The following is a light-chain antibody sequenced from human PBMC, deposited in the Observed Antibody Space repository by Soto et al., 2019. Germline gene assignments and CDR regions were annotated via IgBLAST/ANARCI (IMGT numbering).Light chain of an antibody. J-gene: IGLJ1*01. CDR3: SSYAGSNNDV. V-gene: IGLV2-8*01. CDR1: SSDVGGYNY. Sequence: QSALTQPPSASGSPGQTVTISCTGTSSDVGGYNYVSWYQHHPGKAPKAMIYEVSKRPSGVPDRFSGSKSGNTASLTVSGLQAEDEADYYCSSYAGSNNDVFGTGTKLTVL. CDR2: EVS.